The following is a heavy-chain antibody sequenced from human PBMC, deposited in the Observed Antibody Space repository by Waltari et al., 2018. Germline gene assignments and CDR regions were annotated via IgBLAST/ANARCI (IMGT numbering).Heavy chain of an antibody. Sequence: QVQLVQSGAEVKKPGASVKVSCKASGYTFTSYAMHWVRKAPGQRLEWMGWINAGNGNTKYSQEFQGRVTITRDTSASTAYMELSSLRSEDMAVYYCARAYYYDSSGYYSDAFDIWGQGTMVTVSS. CDR1: GYTFTSYA. J-gene: IGHJ3*02. D-gene: IGHD3-22*01. CDR3: ARAYYYDSSGYYSDAFDI. V-gene: IGHV1-3*03. CDR2: INAGNGNT.